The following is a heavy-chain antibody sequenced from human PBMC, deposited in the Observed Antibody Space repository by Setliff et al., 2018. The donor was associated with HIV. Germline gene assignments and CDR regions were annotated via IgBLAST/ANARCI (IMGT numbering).Heavy chain of an antibody. Sequence: PSETLSLTCTVSGGSISSGSYYWSWIRQPAGKGLEWIGHIYTSRSTNYNPSLKSRVTISVDTSKNQFSLKLSSVTAADTAVYYCARDRFDTVFGVVAYYFYYMDVWGKGTTVTVSS. CDR1: GGSISSGSYY. V-gene: IGHV4-61*09. CDR3: ARDRFDTVFGVVAYYFYYMDV. D-gene: IGHD3-3*01. J-gene: IGHJ6*03. CDR2: IYTSRST.